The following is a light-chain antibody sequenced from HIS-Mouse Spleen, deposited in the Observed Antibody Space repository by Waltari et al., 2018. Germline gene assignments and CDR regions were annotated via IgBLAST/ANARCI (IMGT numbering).Light chain of an antibody. J-gene: IGLJ2*01. V-gene: IGLV2-23*03. CDR3: CSYAGSSTFVVV. Sequence: QSVLTQPPSVSGAPGQRVTLPCPGPSRDVWRYNHFSWYQHHPGKAPKLMIYEGSKRPSGVSNRFSGSKSGNTASLTISGLQAEDEADYYCCSYAGSSTFVVVFGGGTKLTVL. CDR2: EGS. CDR1: SRDVWRYNH.